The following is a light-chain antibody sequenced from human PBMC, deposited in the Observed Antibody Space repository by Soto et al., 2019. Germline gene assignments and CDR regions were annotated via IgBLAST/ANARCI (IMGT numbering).Light chain of an antibody. CDR1: QSVSSN. J-gene: IGKJ1*01. V-gene: IGKV3-15*01. CDR3: QQYNNWPRT. CDR2: GAS. Sequence: EIVMTQSPATLSVSPGERATLSCRASQSVSSNLAWYQQKPGQAPRLLIYGASTRAHGIPARFSGSGSGTEFTLTISSLLSEDFAVYYCQQYNNWPRTFGQGTKVEIK.